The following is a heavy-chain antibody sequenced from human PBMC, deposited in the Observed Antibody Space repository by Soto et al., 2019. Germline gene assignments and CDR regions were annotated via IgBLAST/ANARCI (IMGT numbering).Heavy chain of an antibody. J-gene: IGHJ3*02. CDR2: IYYSGST. Sequence: SQTLSLPRTVSAGFPSRGDYYCSWLLHPPEKGLEWIGYIYYSGSTYYNPSLKSRVTISVDTSKNQFSLKLSSVTAADRAVYYCVFYWCGGDNNDLFDIWGQGTMVTVSS. CDR1: AGFPSRGDYY. CDR3: VFYWCGGDNNDLFDI. D-gene: IGHD2-8*02. V-gene: IGHV4-30-4*08.